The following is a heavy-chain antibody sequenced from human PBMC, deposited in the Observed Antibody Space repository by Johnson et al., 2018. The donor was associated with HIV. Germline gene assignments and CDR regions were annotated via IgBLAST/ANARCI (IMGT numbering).Heavy chain of an antibody. CDR3: AKGEGYCGGDCLDAFDI. D-gene: IGHD2-21*01. CDR1: GFTFSSYG. J-gene: IGHJ3*02. V-gene: IGHV3-30*18. CDR2: ITYDGSNK. Sequence: QVQLVESGGGVVQPGRSLRLSCAASGFTFSSYGIHWVRQAPGKGLEWVAHITYDGSNKYYADSVKGRFTISRDNSKNTLYLQMNSLRAEDTAFYYCAKGEGYCGGDCLDAFDIWGQGTMVTVSS.